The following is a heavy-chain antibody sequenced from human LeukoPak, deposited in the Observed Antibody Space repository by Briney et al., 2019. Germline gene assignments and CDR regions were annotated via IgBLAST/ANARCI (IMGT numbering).Heavy chain of an antibody. CDR2: ITSSGTTI. V-gene: IGHV3-11*01. J-gene: IGHJ1*01. Sequence: PGGSLRLSCAASGFTFTDYYVSWIRQAPGKGLEWVSYITSSGTTIYYADSVKGRFTISRDNAKNSLYLQMNSLRAEDTAVYYCARDGHYDILTGYFQDWGQGTLVTVSS. CDR1: GFTFTDYY. D-gene: IGHD3-9*01. CDR3: ARDGHYDILTGYFQD.